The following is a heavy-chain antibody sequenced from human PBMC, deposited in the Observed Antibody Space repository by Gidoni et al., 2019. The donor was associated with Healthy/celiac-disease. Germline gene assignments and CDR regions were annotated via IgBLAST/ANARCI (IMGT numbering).Heavy chain of an antibody. J-gene: IGHJ4*02. Sequence: EVQLLESGGGLVQPGGSVRLSCAASGLTFSSYAMSWVRQAPGKGLEWVSAISGSGGSTYYADSVKGRFTISRDNSKNTLYLQMNSLRAEDTAVYYCAKAPPNTIFGVVIPDYFDYWGQGTLVTVSS. CDR1: GLTFSSYA. CDR3: AKAPPNTIFGVVIPDYFDY. CDR2: ISGSGGST. V-gene: IGHV3-23*01. D-gene: IGHD3-3*01.